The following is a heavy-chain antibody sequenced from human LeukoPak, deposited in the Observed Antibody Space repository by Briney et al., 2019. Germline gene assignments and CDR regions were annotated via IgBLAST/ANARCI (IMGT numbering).Heavy chain of an antibody. J-gene: IGHJ5*02. CDR2: IIPILGIA. CDR1: GGTFSSYT. CDR3: ARGVAAPGGRWFDP. D-gene: IGHD6-13*01. Sequence: ASVKVSCKASGGTFSSYTISWVRQAPGQGLEWMGRIIPILGIANYAQKFQGRVTITADKSTSTAYMELSNLRSDDTAVYYCARGVAAPGGRWFDPWGQGTLVTVSS. V-gene: IGHV1-69*02.